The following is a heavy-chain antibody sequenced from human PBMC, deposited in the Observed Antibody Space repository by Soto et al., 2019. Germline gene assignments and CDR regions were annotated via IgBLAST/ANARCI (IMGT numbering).Heavy chain of an antibody. CDR1: GFTFSDYY. V-gene: IGHV3-11*01. CDR2: ISSSGSTI. Sequence: LRLSCAASGFTFSDYYMSWIRQAPGKGLEWVSYISSSGSTIYYADSVKGRFTISRDNAKNSLYLQMNSLRAEDTAVYYCATQYSGYDFYFDYWGQGTLVTVSS. D-gene: IGHD5-12*01. CDR3: ATQYSGYDFYFDY. J-gene: IGHJ4*02.